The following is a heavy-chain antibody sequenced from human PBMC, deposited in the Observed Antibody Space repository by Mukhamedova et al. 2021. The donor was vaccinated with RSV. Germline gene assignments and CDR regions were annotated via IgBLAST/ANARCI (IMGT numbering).Heavy chain of an antibody. Sequence: GKGLEWVSSISSSSSYIYYADSVKGRFTISRDNAKNSLYLQMNSLRAEDTAVHYCARKVGDALLYYYYGMDVWGQGTTVTVSS. CDR3: ARKVGDALLYYYYGMDV. J-gene: IGHJ6*02. D-gene: IGHD4-17*01. CDR2: ISSSSSYI. V-gene: IGHV3-21*01.